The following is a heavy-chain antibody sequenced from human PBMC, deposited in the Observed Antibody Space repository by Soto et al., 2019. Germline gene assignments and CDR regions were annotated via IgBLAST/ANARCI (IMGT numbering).Heavy chain of an antibody. D-gene: IGHD3-10*02. CDR2: SSNSGTYT. CDR1: GFKVSEYY. V-gene: IGHV3-11*06. J-gene: IGHJ4*02. Sequence: LRLSCAASGFKVSEYYMSWIRQAPVKGLEWLTYSSNSGTYTRYADSVKGRFSISRDNAKNSLFLQINSLRGEDSATYYCARSGDNYNVLDYWGQGTPVTVSS. CDR3: ARSGDNYNVLDY.